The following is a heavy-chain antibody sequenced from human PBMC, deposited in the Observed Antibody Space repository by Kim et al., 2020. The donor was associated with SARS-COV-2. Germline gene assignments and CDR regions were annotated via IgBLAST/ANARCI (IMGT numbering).Heavy chain of an antibody. J-gene: IGHJ4*02. V-gene: IGHV3-21*01. CDR2: ISSSSSYI. CDR3: ARDQGGWHRGDFDY. D-gene: IGHD6-19*01. Sequence: GGSLRLSCAASGFTFSSYSMNWVRQAPGKGLEWVSSISSSSSYIYYADSVKGRFTISRDNAKNSLYLQMNSLRAEDTAVYYCARDQGGWHRGDFDYWGPGTLVTVSS. CDR1: GFTFSSYS.